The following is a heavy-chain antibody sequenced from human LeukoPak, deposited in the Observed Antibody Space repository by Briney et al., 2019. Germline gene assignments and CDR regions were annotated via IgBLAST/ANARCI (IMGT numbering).Heavy chain of an antibody. D-gene: IGHD6-13*01. V-gene: IGHV3-30*18. J-gene: IGHJ4*02. CDR1: GFTFSSYG. Sequence: GGSLRLSCAASGFTFSSYGMHWIRQAPGKGLEWVAVISYDGSNKYYADSVKGRFTISRDNSKNTLYLQMNSLRAEDTAVYYCAKGSSWYLDYWGQGTLVTVSS. CDR2: ISYDGSNK. CDR3: AKGSSWYLDY.